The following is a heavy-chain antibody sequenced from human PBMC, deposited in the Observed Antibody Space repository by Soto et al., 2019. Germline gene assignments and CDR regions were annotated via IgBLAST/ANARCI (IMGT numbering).Heavy chain of an antibody. CDR1: GYSFTGYY. CDR2: INPDSGAT. D-gene: IGHD2-8*02. Sequence: HEHLVQSGAEVKRPGASLKVSCQASGYSFTGYYIHWVLQAPGQGLEWMGWINPDSGATNYAQNFQGRVTLTSDTSISTASMDLTSLTSDDTAVYYCARGDYGTGGYPFPYFDYWGQGTLVIVSS. V-gene: IGHV1-2*02. J-gene: IGHJ4*02. CDR3: ARGDYGTGGYPFPYFDY.